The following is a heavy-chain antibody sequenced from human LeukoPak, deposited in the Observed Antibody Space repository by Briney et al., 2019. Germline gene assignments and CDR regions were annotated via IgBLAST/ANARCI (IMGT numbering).Heavy chain of an antibody. CDR1: GFTFSSYA. V-gene: IGHV3-23*01. Sequence: GGSLRLSCAASGFTFSSYAMSWVRQAPGKGLEWVSAISGSGGSTYYADSVKGRFTISRDNSKNTLYLQMNSLRAEDTAVYYCARGSKAGLTAGYYRFWGQGTLVTVSS. CDR2: ISGSGGST. CDR3: ARGSKAGLTAGYYRF. J-gene: IGHJ4*02. D-gene: IGHD6-13*01.